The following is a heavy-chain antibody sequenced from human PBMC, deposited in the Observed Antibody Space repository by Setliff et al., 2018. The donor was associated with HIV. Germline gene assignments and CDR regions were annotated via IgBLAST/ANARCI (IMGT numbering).Heavy chain of an antibody. J-gene: IGHJ5*02. Sequence: TGGSLRLSCAASGFTFDDYGMSWVRQAPGKRLEWVSGINRNGDSTTYADSVKGRFTISRDNAKNTLYLQMNSLRVEDTALCHCARDWREVVGGWFDPWGRGILVTVSS. V-gene: IGHV3-20*01. D-gene: IGHD1-26*01. CDR2: INRNGDST. CDR1: GFTFDDYG. CDR3: ARDWREVVGGWFDP.